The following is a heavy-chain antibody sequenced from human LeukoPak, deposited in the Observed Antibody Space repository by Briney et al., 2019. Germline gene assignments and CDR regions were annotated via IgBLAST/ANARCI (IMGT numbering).Heavy chain of an antibody. V-gene: IGHV1-18*01. J-gene: IGHJ4*02. CDR3: ARADTSIFPFDY. Sequence: ASVKVSCKASGYTFTSQGISWVRQAPGQGLEWMGWISGYNGDTNYAQKLQGRVTLTTDPSTNTAYMELRSLRSDDTAVYYCARADTSIFPFDYWGQGTLVTVSS. D-gene: IGHD5-18*01. CDR2: ISGYNGDT. CDR1: GYTFTSQG.